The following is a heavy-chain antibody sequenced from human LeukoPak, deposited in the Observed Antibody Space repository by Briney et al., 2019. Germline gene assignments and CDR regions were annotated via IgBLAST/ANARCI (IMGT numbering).Heavy chain of an antibody. D-gene: IGHD3-10*01. J-gene: IGHJ4*02. CDR2: IIPLFGTP. Sequence: SVKVSCKASGGSFSSYAFNWVRQGPGQGLEWMGGIIPLFGTPNYAQRFQGRVTITTDASTSTVYMDLSSLRSEDTAMYVCARSGVRGADLAFFDFWGQGTLVTVSS. V-gene: IGHV1-69*05. CDR3: ARSGVRGADLAFFDF. CDR1: GGSFSSYA.